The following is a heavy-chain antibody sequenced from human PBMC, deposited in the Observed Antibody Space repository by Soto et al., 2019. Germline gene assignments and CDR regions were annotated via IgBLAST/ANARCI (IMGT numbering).Heavy chain of an antibody. CDR1: GFTFSDYY. CDR2: ISSSGSTI. V-gene: IGHV3-11*01. J-gene: IGHJ4*02. Sequence: GGSLRLSCAASGFTFSDYYMSWIRQAPGKGLEWVSYISSSGSTIYYADSVKGRFTISRDNAKNSLYLQMNSLRAEDTAVYYCARAPKDYGSGSISSIVEYWGQGTLVTVSS. D-gene: IGHD3-10*01. CDR3: ARAPKDYGSGSISSIVEY.